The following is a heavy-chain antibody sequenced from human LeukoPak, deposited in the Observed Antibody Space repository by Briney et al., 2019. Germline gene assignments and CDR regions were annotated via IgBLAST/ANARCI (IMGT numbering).Heavy chain of an antibody. V-gene: IGHV1-8*03. CDR2: MNPNSGNT. J-gene: IGHJ4*02. CDR1: GYTFTSYD. Sequence: ASVKVSCKASGYTFTSYDINWVRQATGQGLEWMGWMNPNSGNTGYAHKFQGRVTITRNTSISTAYMELSSLRSEDTAVYYCARGYQLPTHFDYWGQGTLVTVSS. CDR3: ARGYQLPTHFDY. D-gene: IGHD2-2*01.